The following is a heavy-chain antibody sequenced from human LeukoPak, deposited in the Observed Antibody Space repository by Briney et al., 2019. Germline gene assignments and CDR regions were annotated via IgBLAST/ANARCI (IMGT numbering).Heavy chain of an antibody. V-gene: IGHV3-23*01. Sequence: GGSLRLSCAASGFTFDDYAMHWVRQAPGKGLEWVSAISGSGGSTYYADSVKGRFTISRDNSKNTLYLQMNSLRAEDTAVYYCAKARADFDYWGQGTLVTVSS. CDR1: GFTFDDYA. J-gene: IGHJ4*02. CDR3: AKARADFDY. CDR2: ISGSGGST.